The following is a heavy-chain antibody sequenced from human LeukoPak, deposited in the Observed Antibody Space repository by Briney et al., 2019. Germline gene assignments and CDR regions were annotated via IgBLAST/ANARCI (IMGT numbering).Heavy chain of an antibody. D-gene: IGHD2-15*01. J-gene: IGHJ5*02. V-gene: IGHV3-30-3*01. CDR3: ARDSSVGYCSGGSCYSGWFDP. CDR2: ISYDGSNK. Sequence: GGSLRLSCAAYGFTFSSYAMHWVRQAPGKGLEWVAVISYDGSNKYYADSVKGRFTISRDNSKNTLYLQMNSLRAEDTAVYYCARDSSVGYCSGGSCYSGWFDPWGQGTLVTVSS. CDR1: GFTFSSYA.